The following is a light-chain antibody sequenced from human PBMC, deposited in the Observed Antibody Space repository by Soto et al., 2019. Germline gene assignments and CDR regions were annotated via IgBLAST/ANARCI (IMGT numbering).Light chain of an antibody. CDR3: QQSYTTPVT. V-gene: IGKV1-39*01. J-gene: IGKJ5*01. CDR2: SAS. CDR1: QSISTY. Sequence: DIPMTQSPSSLYASVTDKVTITCRASQSISTYLNWYQQKPGQAPQLLIYSASNLQSGVPSRFSGSGSGTEFTLTISSLQSEDYAAYYCQQSYTTPVTFGQGTRLEIK.